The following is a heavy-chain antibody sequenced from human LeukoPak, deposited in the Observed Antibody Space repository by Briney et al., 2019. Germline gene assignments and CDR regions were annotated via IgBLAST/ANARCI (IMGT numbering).Heavy chain of an antibody. Sequence: PGGSLRLSCAASGFTFSSYAMSWVRQAPGKGLEWVSAISGSGGSTYYADSVKGRFTISRDNSKNTLYLQMNSLRAEDTAVYYCAKDPKQWLGPNYFDYWGQGTLVTVSS. CDR1: GFTFSSYA. D-gene: IGHD6-19*01. CDR3: AKDPKQWLGPNYFDY. V-gene: IGHV3-23*01. J-gene: IGHJ4*02. CDR2: ISGSGGST.